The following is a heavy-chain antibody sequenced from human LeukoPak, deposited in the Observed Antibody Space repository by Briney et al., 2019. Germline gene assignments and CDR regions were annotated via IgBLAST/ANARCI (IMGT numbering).Heavy chain of an antibody. D-gene: IGHD3-9*01. CDR3: ARNGRYFDWSFYYYYMDV. Sequence: PSETLSLTCAVYGGSFSGYYWSWIRQPPGKGLEWIGEINHSGSTNYNPSLKSRVTISVDTSKNQFSLKLSSVTAADTAVYYCARNGRYFDWSFYYYYMDVWGKGTTVTISS. V-gene: IGHV4-34*01. CDR1: GGSFSGYY. CDR2: INHSGST. J-gene: IGHJ6*03.